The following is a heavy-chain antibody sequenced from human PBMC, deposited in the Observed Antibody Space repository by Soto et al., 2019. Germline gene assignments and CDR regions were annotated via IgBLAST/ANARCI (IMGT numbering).Heavy chain of an antibody. Sequence: QVHLQQWGAGLWKPSETLSLTCAVYGESFLGYSGTGFGQPPGKGLEWIGEINHRGSTNYNPSLKSRVTISIDTSKNQFSLKLTSVTAADTSVYYCARTDIVTTNWFDPWGQGTLVTVSS. CDR1: GESFLGYS. CDR3: ARTDIVTTNWFDP. D-gene: IGHD5-12*01. V-gene: IGHV4-34*02. J-gene: IGHJ5*02. CDR2: INHRGST.